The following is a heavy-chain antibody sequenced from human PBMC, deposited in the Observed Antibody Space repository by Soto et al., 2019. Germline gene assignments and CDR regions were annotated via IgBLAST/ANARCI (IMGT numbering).Heavy chain of an antibody. CDR2: FHPKDGET. CDR1: GYTLTEFS. V-gene: IGHV1-24*01. D-gene: IGHD6-19*01. CDR3: ARGGITVADSDAFDI. Sequence: GASVKVSCKVSGYTLTEFSMNWVRQAPGKGLEWMGGFHPKDGETLYAQKFQGRVTMTEDTSSDTAYMELSSLRSEGTAIYYCARGGITVADSDAFDIWGQGTMVTVSS. J-gene: IGHJ3*02.